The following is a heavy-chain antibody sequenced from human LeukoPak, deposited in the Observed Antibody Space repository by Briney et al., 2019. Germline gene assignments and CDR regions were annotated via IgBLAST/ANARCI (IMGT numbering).Heavy chain of an antibody. Sequence: GSSVKVSCKASGGTVISYAITWVRQAPGQGLEWMGGIIPIFGTANYAQKFQGGVTITADESTSTAYMELSSLRSEDTAVYYCARARIAAAGTLDYWGQGTLVTVSS. D-gene: IGHD6-13*01. CDR3: ARARIAAAGTLDY. CDR1: GGTVISYA. J-gene: IGHJ4*02. CDR2: IIPIFGTA. V-gene: IGHV1-69*01.